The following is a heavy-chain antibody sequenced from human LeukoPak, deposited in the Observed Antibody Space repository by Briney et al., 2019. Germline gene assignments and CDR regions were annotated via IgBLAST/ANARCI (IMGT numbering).Heavy chain of an antibody. D-gene: IGHD3-9*01. CDR3: ARSYYDILTGYYHYFDY. J-gene: IGHJ4*02. CDR2: IYTSGST. Sequence: SETLSLTCTVSGYSISSGYYWSWIRQPAGKGLEWIGRIYTSGSTNYNPSLKSRVTMSVDTSKNQFSLKLSSVTAADTAVYYCARSYYDILTGYYHYFDYWGQGTLVTVSS. CDR1: GYSISSGYY. V-gene: IGHV4-4*07.